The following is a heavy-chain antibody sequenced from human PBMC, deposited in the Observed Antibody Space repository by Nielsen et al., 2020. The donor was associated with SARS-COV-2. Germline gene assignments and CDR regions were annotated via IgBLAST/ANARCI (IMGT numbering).Heavy chain of an antibody. CDR3: ARDGLYSSSWYNFDY. Sequence: WIRQPPGKGLEWVAVISYDGSNKYYADSVKGRFTISRDNSKNTLYLQMNSLRAEDTAVYYCARDGLYSSSWYNFDYWGQGTLVTVSS. J-gene: IGHJ4*02. CDR2: ISYDGSNK. D-gene: IGHD6-13*01. V-gene: IGHV3-30-3*01.